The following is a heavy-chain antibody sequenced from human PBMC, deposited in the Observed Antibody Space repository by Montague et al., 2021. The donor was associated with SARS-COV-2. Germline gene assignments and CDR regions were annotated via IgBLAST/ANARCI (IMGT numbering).Heavy chain of an antibody. D-gene: IGHD5-18*01. V-gene: IGHV4-38-2*02. Sequence: SETLSLTCTVSGYSISSGYYWGWIRQPPGKGLEWIGYIYYSGSTNYNPSLKSRVTISVDTSKNQFSLKLSSVTAADTAVYYCASQEVDTAMDRNYYYYGMDGGGQ. CDR2: IYYSGST. CDR1: GYSISSGYY. CDR3: ASQEVDTAMDRNYYYYGMDG. J-gene: IGHJ6*01.